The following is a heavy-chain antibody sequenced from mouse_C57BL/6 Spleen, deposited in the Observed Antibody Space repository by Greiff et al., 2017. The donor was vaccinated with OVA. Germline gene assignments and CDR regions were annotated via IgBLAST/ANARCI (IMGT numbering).Heavy chain of an antibody. CDR3: TRDGGSSLYYFDY. J-gene: IGHJ2*01. Sequence: DVKLVESGEGLVKPGGSLKLSCAASGFTFSSYAMSWVRQTPEQRLEWVAYISSGGDYIYYADNVKGRFTISRDNARNTLYLQMSSVKSEDTAMYYGTRDGGSSLYYFDYWGQGTTLTVSS. V-gene: IGHV5-9-1*02. CDR1: GFTFSSYA. D-gene: IGHD1-1*01. CDR2: ISSGGDYI.